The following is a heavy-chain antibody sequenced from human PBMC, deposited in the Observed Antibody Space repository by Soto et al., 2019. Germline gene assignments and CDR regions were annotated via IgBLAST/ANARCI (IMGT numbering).Heavy chain of an antibody. CDR1: GGSINTFS. D-gene: IGHD5-12*01. V-gene: IGHV4-4*07. CDR3: AREGSYSAYNFAHGIQLWSFDF. J-gene: IGHJ4*02. Sequence: SQTLSLTCTVSGGSINTFSWSWVRQPAGKGLEWIGRIFSSGSTSFNPSLESRVAMSVDTSKNHFSLHLSSVTAADMAVYYCAREGSYSAYNFAHGIQLWSFDFWGQGALVTVSS. CDR2: IFSSGST.